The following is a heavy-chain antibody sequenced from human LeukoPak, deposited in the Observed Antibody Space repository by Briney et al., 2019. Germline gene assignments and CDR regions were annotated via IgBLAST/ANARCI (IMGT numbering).Heavy chain of an antibody. D-gene: IGHD4-17*01. CDR1: GFTFSSYE. Sequence: QTGGSLRLSCAASGFTFSSYEMNWVRQAPGKGLEWVSYLSSSGSTIYYADSVKGRFTISRDNAKNSLYLQMNSLRAEDTAVYYCARVPDYGDYYFDYWGQGTLVTVSS. CDR3: ARVPDYGDYYFDY. CDR2: LSSSGSTI. V-gene: IGHV3-48*03. J-gene: IGHJ4*02.